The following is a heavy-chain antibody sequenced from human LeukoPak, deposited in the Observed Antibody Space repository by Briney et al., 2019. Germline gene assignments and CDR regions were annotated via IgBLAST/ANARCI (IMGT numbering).Heavy chain of an antibody. V-gene: IGHV3-23*01. J-gene: IGHJ4*02. CDR2: ISGSGGST. CDR3: AKVQGQVVPAFDY. D-gene: IGHD2-2*01. CDR1: GFTFSSYA. Sequence: GGPLRLSCAASGFTFSSYAMSWVRQAPGKGLEWVSAISGSGGSTYYADPVKGRFTISRDNSKNTLYLQMNSLRAEDTAVYYCAKVQGQVVPAFDYWGQGTLVTVSS.